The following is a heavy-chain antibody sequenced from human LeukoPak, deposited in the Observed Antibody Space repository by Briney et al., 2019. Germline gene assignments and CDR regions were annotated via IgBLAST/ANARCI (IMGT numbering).Heavy chain of an antibody. V-gene: IGHV1-69*06. Sequence: GASVKLSCTASGGTFTSYAISWVRQAPGQGLEWMGGIIPIFGTANYAQKFQGRVTITADKSTSTAYMELSSLRSENTAVYYCARGYDSSGYYYTTFVYCGQGTLVTVSS. CDR1: GGTFTSYA. CDR3: ARGYDSSGYYYTTFVY. J-gene: IGHJ4*02. CDR2: IIPIFGTA. D-gene: IGHD3-22*01.